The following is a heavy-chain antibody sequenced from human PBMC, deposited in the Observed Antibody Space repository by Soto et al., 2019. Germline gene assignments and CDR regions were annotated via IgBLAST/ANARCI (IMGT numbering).Heavy chain of an antibody. Sequence: EVQLVESGGGLVKPGGSLRLSCAASGFTFSSYSMNWVRQAPGKGLEWVSSISSSSSYIYYADSVKGRFTISRDNAKNSQYLQMNSLSAEATAVYSCATLPRNVLVPPFDYWGRGTLVTVSS. D-gene: IGHD6-6*01. J-gene: IGHJ4*02. CDR1: GFTFSSYS. V-gene: IGHV3-21*01. CDR3: ATLPRNVLVPPFDY. CDR2: ISSSSSYI.